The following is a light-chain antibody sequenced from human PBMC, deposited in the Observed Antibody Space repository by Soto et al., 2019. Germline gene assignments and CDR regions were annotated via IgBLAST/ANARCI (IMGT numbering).Light chain of an antibody. CDR1: QSVRNH. V-gene: IGKV3-11*01. J-gene: IGKJ2*01. Sequence: EIVLTQSPASLSLSPGERATLSCRASQSVRNHLAWYQQRPGQAPRLLIYDTSNRATGIPVRFSGGGSGTDFTLTIRSLEPEDIAVYYCQQRNTWPETFGQGTKLEIK. CDR3: QQRNTWPET. CDR2: DTS.